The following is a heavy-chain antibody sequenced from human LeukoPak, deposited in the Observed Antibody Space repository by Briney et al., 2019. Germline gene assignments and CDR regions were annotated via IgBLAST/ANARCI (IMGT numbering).Heavy chain of an antibody. Sequence: NSSETLSLTCTVSGGSISSYYWSWIRQPPGKGLEWIGYIYYSGSTNYNPSLKSRVTISVDTSKNQFSLKLSSVTAADTAVYYCASGDRDYWGQGTLVTVSS. D-gene: IGHD3-22*01. J-gene: IGHJ4*02. V-gene: IGHV4-59*12. CDR2: IYYSGST. CDR1: GGSISSYY. CDR3: ASGDRDY.